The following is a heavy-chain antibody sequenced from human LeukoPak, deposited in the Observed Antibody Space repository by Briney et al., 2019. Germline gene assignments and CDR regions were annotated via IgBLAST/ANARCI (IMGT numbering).Heavy chain of an antibody. Sequence: GESLKISCKGSGYSFTSYWIGWVRQMPGKGLEWMGIIYPGDSDTRYSPSFQGQVTISADKSISTAYLQWSSLKASDTALYYCAKDGGIAPHYYYYMDVWGKGTTVTVSS. D-gene: IGHD6-13*01. J-gene: IGHJ6*03. CDR1: GYSFTSYW. CDR2: IYPGDSDT. CDR3: AKDGGIAPHYYYYMDV. V-gene: IGHV5-51*01.